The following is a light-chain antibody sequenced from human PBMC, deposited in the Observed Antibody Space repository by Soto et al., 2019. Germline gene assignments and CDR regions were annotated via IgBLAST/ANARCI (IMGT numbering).Light chain of an antibody. J-gene: IGLJ1*01. V-gene: IGLV1-40*01. CDR3: QSYDNSLSGPV. Sequence: QSVLTQPPSVSGAPGQRVTISCIGSSSNIGAGYDAHWYQQLPGKVPKLLIYGDTNRPSGVPDRFSGSKSGTSASLAITGLQPEDEADYYCQSYDNSLSGPVFGPGTKVTVL. CDR1: SSNIGAGYD. CDR2: GDT.